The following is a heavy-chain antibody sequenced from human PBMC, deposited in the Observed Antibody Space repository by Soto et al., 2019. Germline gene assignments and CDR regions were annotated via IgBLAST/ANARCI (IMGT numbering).Heavy chain of an antibody. CDR1: GFSFTTTRMG. Sequence: QITLKEAGPTLVKPTETLTLTCTFSGFSFTTTRMGVGWTRQPPGKALEWLAIIYWDGESRYNPLLRRRLTLTEDTSKNQVVLTMTNMEPKDTATYHGAHRESTGTTTYFDSWGQGIPVTVAS. CDR3: AHRESTGTTTYFDS. V-gene: IGHV2-5*02. D-gene: IGHD1-1*01. J-gene: IGHJ4*02. CDR2: IYWDGES.